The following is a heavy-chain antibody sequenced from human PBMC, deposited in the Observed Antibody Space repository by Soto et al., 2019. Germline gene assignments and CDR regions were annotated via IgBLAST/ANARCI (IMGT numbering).Heavy chain of an antibody. CDR3: AKDKIANRAFGGWGSPDYYFDY. J-gene: IGHJ4*02. D-gene: IGHD3-16*01. V-gene: IGHV3-23*01. CDR1: GFTFSSYA. CDR2: ISGSGGST. Sequence: EVQLLESGGGLVQPGGSLRLSCAASGFTFSSYAMSWVRQAPGKGLEWVSAISGSGGSTYYADSVKGRFTISRDNSKNTLYLQMNSLRAEDTAVYYCAKDKIANRAFGGWGSPDYYFDYWGQGTLVTVSS.